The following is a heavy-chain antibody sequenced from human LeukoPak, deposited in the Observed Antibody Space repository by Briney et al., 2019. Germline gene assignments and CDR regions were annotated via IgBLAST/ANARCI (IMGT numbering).Heavy chain of an antibody. CDR2: T. CDR1: GFTFSDYY. V-gene: IGHV3-69-1*01. D-gene: IGHD3-22*01. CDR3: ARDSNHDSSGIDY. J-gene: IGHJ4*02. Sequence: GGPVRLSCAASGFTFSDYYMSWIRQAPGKGLVWVSHTNADSVKGRFTISRDNAKNTLYLQMNSLRADDTAVYYCARDSNHDSSGIDYWGQGTLASVSS.